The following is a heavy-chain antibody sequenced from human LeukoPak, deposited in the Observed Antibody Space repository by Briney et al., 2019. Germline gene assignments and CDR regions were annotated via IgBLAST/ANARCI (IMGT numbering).Heavy chain of an antibody. Sequence: AGGSLRLSCAASGFMFSSYNMNWVRQAPGKGLEWVSAITTGSGYMYYTDSVEGRFTISRDNAKNSLYLQMNSLRGEDTAVYYCARAGLYSGSGLDYWGQGSLVTVSS. CDR1: GFMFSSYN. V-gene: IGHV3-21*01. D-gene: IGHD5-12*01. CDR3: ARAGLYSGSGLDY. CDR2: ITTGSGYM. J-gene: IGHJ4*02.